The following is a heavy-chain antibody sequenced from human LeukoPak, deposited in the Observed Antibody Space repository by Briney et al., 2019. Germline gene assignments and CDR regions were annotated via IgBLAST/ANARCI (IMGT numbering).Heavy chain of an antibody. V-gene: IGHV4-59*12. J-gene: IGHJ2*01. CDR3: ARDYRFDYDSSGYHDWYFDL. Sequence: TSETLSLTCTVSGGSISSYYWSWIRQPPGKGLEWIGYIYYSGSTNYNPSLKSRVTISVDTSKNQFSLKLSSATAADTAVYYCARDYRFDYDSSGYHDWYFDLWGRGTLVTVSS. CDR2: IYYSGST. D-gene: IGHD3-22*01. CDR1: GGSISSYY.